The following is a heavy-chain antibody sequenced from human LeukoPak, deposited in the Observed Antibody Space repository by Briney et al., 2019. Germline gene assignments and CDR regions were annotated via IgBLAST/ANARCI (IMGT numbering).Heavy chain of an antibody. CDR2: ILYDGSHE. CDR1: GFTFSTYS. Sequence: GRSLRLSCAASGFTFSTYSMHWVRQAPGKGLEWVANILYDGSHEFYADSVKGRFTISRDNSKNTLYLQINSLRAEDTAVYYCAKDPSEASHPYYFAYWGQGSLVTVSS. V-gene: IGHV3-30*04. J-gene: IGHJ4*02. D-gene: IGHD6-25*01. CDR3: AKDPSEASHPYYFAY.